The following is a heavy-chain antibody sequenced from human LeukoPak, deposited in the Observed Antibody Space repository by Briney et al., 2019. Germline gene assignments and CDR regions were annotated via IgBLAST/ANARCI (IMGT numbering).Heavy chain of an antibody. J-gene: IGHJ2*01. D-gene: IGHD6-6*01. CDR1: GYTFTSYD. CDR2: MNPNSGNT. CDR3: ARGRTSSSSRYFDL. Sequence: ASVKVSCKASGYTFTSYDINWVRQAPGQGLEWMGWMNPNSGNTGHAQKFQGRVTITRNTSISTGYMELSSLRSEDTAVYYCARGRTSSSSRYFDLGGRGTLVTVSS. V-gene: IGHV1-8*03.